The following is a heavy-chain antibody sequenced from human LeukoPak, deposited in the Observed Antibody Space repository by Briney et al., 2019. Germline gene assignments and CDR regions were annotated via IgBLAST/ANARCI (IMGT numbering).Heavy chain of an antibody. CDR1: GFTFSSYA. Sequence: SGGSLRLSCAASGFTFSSYAMSWVRQAPGKGLEWVSAISGSGGSTYYADSVKGRFTISRDNSKNTLYLQMNSLRAEDTAVYYCAKGGSGYYYPLGYWGQGTLVTVSS. CDR2: ISGSGGST. J-gene: IGHJ4*02. CDR3: AKGGSGYYYPLGY. V-gene: IGHV3-23*01. D-gene: IGHD3-22*01.